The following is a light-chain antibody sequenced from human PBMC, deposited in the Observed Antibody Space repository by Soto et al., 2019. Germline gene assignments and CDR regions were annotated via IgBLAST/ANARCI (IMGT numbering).Light chain of an antibody. J-gene: IGKJ4*01. CDR3: QQFHRWPVT. CDR2: GAS. Sequence: VLTQSPGTLSLSPGARATLSCRASQFVSSTYLAWYQQRPGQAPRLLIYGASSRATGIPDRFSGGGSETDFTLTINSLRSEDVAVYYCQQFHRWPVTFGGGAKVEI. CDR1: QFVSSTY. V-gene: IGKV3-20*01.